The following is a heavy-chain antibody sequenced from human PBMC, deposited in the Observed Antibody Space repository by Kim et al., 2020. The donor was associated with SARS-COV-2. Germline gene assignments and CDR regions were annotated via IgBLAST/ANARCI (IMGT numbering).Heavy chain of an antibody. CDR3: TRDEGYSYNYYYYGMDV. J-gene: IGHJ6*02. Sequence: GGSLRLSCTASGFTFGDYAMSWFRQAPGKGLEWVGFIRSKAYGGTTEYAASVKGRFTISRDDSKSIAYLQMNSLKTEDTAVYYCTRDEGYSYNYYYYGMDVWGQGTTVTVSS. V-gene: IGHV3-49*03. CDR1: GFTFGDYA. D-gene: IGHD5-18*01. CDR2: IRSKAYGGTT.